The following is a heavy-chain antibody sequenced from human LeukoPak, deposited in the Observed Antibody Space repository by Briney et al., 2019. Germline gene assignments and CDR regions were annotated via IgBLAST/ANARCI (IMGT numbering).Heavy chain of an antibody. D-gene: IGHD6-13*01. Sequence: GGTLRLSCAVSGFTFSGYWMNWVRQAPGKGVEGVASSLQDGGQNFYLASVKDRLTMSTVNAKNSLYLQISSLTAEDTAVYYCARDRTAPGLYFDLWGQGTLVTVSS. J-gene: IGHJ4*01. CDR2: SLQDGGQN. V-gene: IGHV3-7*01. CDR3: ARDRTAPGLYFDL. CDR1: GFTFSGYW.